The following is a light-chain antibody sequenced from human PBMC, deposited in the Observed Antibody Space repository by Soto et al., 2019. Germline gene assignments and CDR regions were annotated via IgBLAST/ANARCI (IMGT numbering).Light chain of an antibody. CDR3: LQAYNFPRT. V-gene: IGKV1-12*01. J-gene: IGKJ1*01. CDR2: FAS. CDR1: QALIGR. Sequence: DIQLTQSPSSVSASVGDTVTITCRSSQALIGRLAWIQQRPGRAPKLLISFASTLVSGAPPRFSGSGSGTDFSLTINSLQPEDFAIYYCLQAYNFPRTFGQGTRVEVK.